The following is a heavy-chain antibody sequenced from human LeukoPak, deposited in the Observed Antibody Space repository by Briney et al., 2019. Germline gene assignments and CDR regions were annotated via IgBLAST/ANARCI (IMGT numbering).Heavy chain of an antibody. CDR2: INPNSGGT. CDR1: GYTFTGYY. D-gene: IGHD2-15*01. J-gene: IGHJ4*02. V-gene: IGHV1-2*02. CDR3: ARGSLARYCSGGSCRGKXDY. Sequence: ASVKVSCKASGYTFTGYYMHWVRQAPGQGLEWMGWINPNSGGTNYAQKFQGRVTMTRDTSISTAYMELSRLRSDDTAVYYCARGSLARYCSGGSCRGKXDYXGQGTXVTVSS.